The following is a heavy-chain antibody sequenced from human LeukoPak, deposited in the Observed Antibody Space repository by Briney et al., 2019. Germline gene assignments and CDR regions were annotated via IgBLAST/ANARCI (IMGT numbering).Heavy chain of an antibody. Sequence: GGSLRLSCAASGFTFSSYGMHWVRQAPGKGLEWVAFTRYDASNKYYADSVKGRFTISRDNSKNTLYLQMSSLRAEDTAVYYCAKSEGSSSWIYFGYWGQGTLVTVSS. CDR3: AKSEGSSSWIYFGY. J-gene: IGHJ4*02. D-gene: IGHD6-13*01. CDR2: TRYDASNK. CDR1: GFTFSSYG. V-gene: IGHV3-30*02.